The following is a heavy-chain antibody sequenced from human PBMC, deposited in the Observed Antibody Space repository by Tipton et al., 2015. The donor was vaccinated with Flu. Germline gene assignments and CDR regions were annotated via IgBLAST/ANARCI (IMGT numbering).Heavy chain of an antibody. Sequence: LSLTCSVSGYTISGGYYWGWIRQPPGKGLEWVANVKQDGGEKHYVDSVKGRFTISRDNARNSLYLQMNSLRAEDTAVYFCAKDGWDTSGWYPFDYWGQGTMVTVSS. CDR1: GYTISGGYY. CDR2: VKQDGGEK. V-gene: IGHV3-7*01. D-gene: IGHD6-19*01. CDR3: AKDGWDTSGWYPFDY. J-gene: IGHJ3*01.